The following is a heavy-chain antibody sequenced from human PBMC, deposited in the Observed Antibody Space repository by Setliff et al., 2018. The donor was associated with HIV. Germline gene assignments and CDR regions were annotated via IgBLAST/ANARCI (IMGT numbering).Heavy chain of an antibody. Sequence: PGGSLRLSCAASGFTFSNPWMNWVRQAPGKGLEWVGRIKSKADGGTTDYASRVKGRFTISRDDSKNMLYLQMSSLKTEDTSVYFCTPESSGWSNYWGQGTLVTVSS. CDR2: IKSKADGGTT. J-gene: IGHJ4*02. V-gene: IGHV3-15*01. CDR3: TPESSGWSNY. CDR1: GFTFSNPW. D-gene: IGHD6-19*01.